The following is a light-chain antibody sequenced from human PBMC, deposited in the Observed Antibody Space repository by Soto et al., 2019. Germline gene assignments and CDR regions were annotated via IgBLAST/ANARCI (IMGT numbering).Light chain of an antibody. CDR3: QQSFTKPYT. CDR1: QSIRIA. Sequence: DIQMTQSPPSLSASVGDTVTITCRASQSIRIALNWYQQKPGKAPNLLIYGTSYLRSGVPSRFSGSASGTDFTLTISGLQPEDFATYSCQQSFTKPYTFGPGTRVDF. CDR2: GTS. V-gene: IGKV1-39*01. J-gene: IGKJ3*01.